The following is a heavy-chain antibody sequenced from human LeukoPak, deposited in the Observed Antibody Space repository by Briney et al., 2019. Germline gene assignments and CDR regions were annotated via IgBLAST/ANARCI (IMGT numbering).Heavy chain of an antibody. CDR1: GGSIRSSSYY. CDR3: ARRSDSSGYFYHDS. V-gene: IGHV4-39*01. J-gene: IGHJ4*02. D-gene: IGHD3-22*01. Sequence: SETLSLTCSVSGGSIRSSSYYWGWIRQPPGKGLEWIGIIYYSGSGSTYYNPSLKSRVTISVNTSKNQFSLKLSSVTAADTAVYYCARRSDSSGYFYHDSWGQGTLVTVSS. CDR2: IYYSGSGST.